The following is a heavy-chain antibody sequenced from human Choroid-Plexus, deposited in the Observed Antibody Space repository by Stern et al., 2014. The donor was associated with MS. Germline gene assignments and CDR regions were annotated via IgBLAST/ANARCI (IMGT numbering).Heavy chain of an antibody. J-gene: IGHJ5*02. CDR2: VSYDGSNK. D-gene: IGHD2/OR15-2a*01. V-gene: IGHV3-30*18. Sequence: MQLVESGGGVVQPGRPLRLSCVASGFTFGSCAMHWVRQAPGKGLEWVACVSYDGSNKYYADSVKGRFTISRDNSQNTLYMQMSSLRPEDTAVYYCAKDRQYLTYFFDHWGQGSLVTVSS. CDR1: GFTFGSCA. CDR3: AKDRQYLTYFFDH.